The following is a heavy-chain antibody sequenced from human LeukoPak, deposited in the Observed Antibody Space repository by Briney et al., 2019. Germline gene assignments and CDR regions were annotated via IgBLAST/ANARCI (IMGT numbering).Heavy chain of an antibody. Sequence: PGGSLRLSCAASGFTFSSYAMSWVRQAPGKGLEWVSAISGSGGSTYYADSVKGRFTISRDTSKNTLYMQMNRPRAEATAVYYCAKDDEVAGPPLDFWGQRTLVTVSS. CDR2: ISGSGGST. CDR1: GFTFSSYA. CDR3: AKDDEVAGPPLDF. J-gene: IGHJ4*02. V-gene: IGHV3-23*01. D-gene: IGHD6-19*01.